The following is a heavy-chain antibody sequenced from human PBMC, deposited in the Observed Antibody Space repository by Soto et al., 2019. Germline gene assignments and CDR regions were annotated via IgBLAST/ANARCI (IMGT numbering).Heavy chain of an antibody. D-gene: IGHD2-21*02. J-gene: IGHJ4*02. Sequence: EVQLVESGGGLVQPGGSLKLSCAASGFTFSGSAMHWDRQASGKGLEWVGRIRDKANSYATAYTASVKGRFTISRDHSKITAYLQMNSLKTEDTAVYYCTRLYCGGNCDFDSWGQGTLVTVSS. CDR3: TRLYCGGNCDFDS. CDR2: IRDKANSYAT. CDR1: GFTFSGSA. V-gene: IGHV3-73*02.